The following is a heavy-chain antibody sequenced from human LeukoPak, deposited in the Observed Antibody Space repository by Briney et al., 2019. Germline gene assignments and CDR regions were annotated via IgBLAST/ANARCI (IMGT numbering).Heavy chain of an antibody. CDR1: GGSISSYY. CDR3: ARRAGAYSHPYDY. D-gene: IGHD4/OR15-4a*01. V-gene: IGHV3-53*01. CDR2: IYSDNT. Sequence: ETLSLTCTVSGGSISSYYWSWVRKAPGKGLEWVSFIYSDNTHYSDSVKGRFTISRDNSKNTLYLQMNSLRAEDTAVYYCARRAGAYSHPYDYWGQGTLVTVSS. J-gene: IGHJ4*02.